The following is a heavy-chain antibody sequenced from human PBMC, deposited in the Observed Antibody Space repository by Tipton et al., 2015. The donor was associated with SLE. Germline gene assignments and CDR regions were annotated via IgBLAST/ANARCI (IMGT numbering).Heavy chain of an antibody. CDR1: GYPFTDHY. Sequence: QLVQSGAEVKKPGTSVKVSCKASGYPFTDHYIHWMRQAPGQGLEWMGWINPDSGGTNYAQNFQGRVTMTRDTSISTAYMELYRLRSDDTAVYYCARGGRRFYYGSGTSPPFDYWGQGTLVTVSS. J-gene: IGHJ4*02. V-gene: IGHV1-2*02. CDR3: ARGGRRFYYGSGTSPPFDY. CDR2: INPDSGGT. D-gene: IGHD3-10*01.